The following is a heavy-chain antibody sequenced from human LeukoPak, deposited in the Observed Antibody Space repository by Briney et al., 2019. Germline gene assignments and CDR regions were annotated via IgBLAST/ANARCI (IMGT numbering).Heavy chain of an antibody. D-gene: IGHD2-2*01. V-gene: IGHV4-59*01. CDR1: GGSISSYY. CDR3: ARSLGYCSSTSCPNWFDP. Sequence: ASETLSLTCTVSGGSISSYYWSWIRQPPGKGLEWIGYIYYSGSTNYNPSLKSRVTISVDTSKNQFSLKLSSVTAAGTAVYYCARSLGYCSSTSCPNWFDPWGQGTLVTVSS. J-gene: IGHJ5*02. CDR2: IYYSGST.